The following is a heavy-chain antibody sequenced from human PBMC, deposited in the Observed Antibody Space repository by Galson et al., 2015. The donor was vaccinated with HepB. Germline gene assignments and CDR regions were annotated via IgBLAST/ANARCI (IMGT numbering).Heavy chain of an antibody. CDR3: ARALLGKEDWTPDY. D-gene: IGHD3/OR15-3a*01. CDR2: IWYDGSKT. Sequence: SLRLSCAASGFSFNEHGMHWVRQAPGKGLDWVAVIWYDGSKTYYADSVKGRFTISRDNAMYTYLQMNSLRPDDTAVYYCARALLGKEDWTPDYWGPGTLVTVSS. CDR1: GFSFNEHG. V-gene: IGHV3-33*01. J-gene: IGHJ4*02.